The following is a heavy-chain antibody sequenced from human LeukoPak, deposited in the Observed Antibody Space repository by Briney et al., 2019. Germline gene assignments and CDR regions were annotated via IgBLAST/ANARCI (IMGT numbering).Heavy chain of an antibody. CDR2: ISWNSGSI. V-gene: IGHV3-9*01. CDR3: AKDVGTQYEYSSSSFVY. D-gene: IGHD6-6*01. J-gene: IGHJ4*02. Sequence: LSLTCAVSGGSISSGGYSWSWVRQAPGKGLEWVSGISWNSGSIGYADSVKGRFTISRDNAKNSLYLQMNSLRAEDTALYYCAKDVGTQYEYSSSSFVYWGQGTLVTVSS. CDR1: GGSISSGGYS.